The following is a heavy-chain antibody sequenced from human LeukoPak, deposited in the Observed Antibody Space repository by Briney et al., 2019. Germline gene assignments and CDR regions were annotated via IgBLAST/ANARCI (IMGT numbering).Heavy chain of an antibody. V-gene: IGHV4-4*07. CDR2: IYTSGST. CDR3: ARLDYSDSSLDY. D-gene: IGHD6-6*01. J-gene: IGHJ4*02. Sequence: SETLSLTCSVSGASISSYYWSWIRQPAGKGLEWIGRIYTSGSTNYNPSLKSRLTMSVDTSKNQFSLKLSSVTAADTAVYYCARLDYSDSSLDYWGQGTLVTASS. CDR1: GASISSYY.